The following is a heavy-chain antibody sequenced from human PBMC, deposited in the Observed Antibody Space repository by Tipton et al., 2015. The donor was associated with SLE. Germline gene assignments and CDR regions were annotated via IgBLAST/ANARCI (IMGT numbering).Heavy chain of an antibody. CDR1: GGSISSSSYY. J-gene: IGHJ6*03. CDR3: ARDRYYGSGSLGSNYYYMDV. Sequence: TLSLTCTVSGGSISSSSYYWGWIRQPPGKGLEWIGYIYHSGTTYYNPSLKSRVTISVDTSKNQFSLKLSSVTAADSAVYYCARDRYYGSGSLGSNYYYMDVWGKGTTVTVSS. D-gene: IGHD3-10*01. V-gene: IGHV4-39*07. CDR2: IYHSGTT.